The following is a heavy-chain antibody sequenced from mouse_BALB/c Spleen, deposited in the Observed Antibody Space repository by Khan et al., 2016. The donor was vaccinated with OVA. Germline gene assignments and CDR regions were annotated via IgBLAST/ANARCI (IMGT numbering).Heavy chain of an antibody. CDR2: INPHIGET. CDR1: GYSFPGYF. Sequence: EVKLEESGPELVKPGASVKISCKASGYSFPGYFMNWVMQSHGKSLAWIGRINPHIGETFYNQKFKGKATLTVDESSSTAHMELRSLASEDSAVYYCARSYGSDCDYWGQGTTLTVSS. J-gene: IGHJ2*01. CDR3: ARSYGSDCDY. D-gene: IGHD1-1*01. V-gene: IGHV1-20*02.